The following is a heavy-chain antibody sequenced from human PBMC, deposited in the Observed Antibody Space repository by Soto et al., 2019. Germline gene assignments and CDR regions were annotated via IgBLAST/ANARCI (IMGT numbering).Heavy chain of an antibody. V-gene: IGHV3-74*01. D-gene: IGHD1-26*01. CDR1: GFTFSRYW. Sequence: GGSLRLSCAASGFTFSRYWVHWVRQAPGKGLVWVSRINSGGSTTDYADSVKGRFTISRDNAKNTLYLQMNSLRAEDTAVYYCARDLENDGSNYMDVWGKGTTVTVSS. CDR2: INSGGSTT. J-gene: IGHJ6*03. CDR3: ARDLENDGSNYMDV.